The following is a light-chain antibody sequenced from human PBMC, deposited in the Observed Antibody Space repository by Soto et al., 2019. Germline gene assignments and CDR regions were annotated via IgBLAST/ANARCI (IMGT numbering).Light chain of an antibody. Sequence: DIQMTQSPSSLSASVGDRVTITCRASQTFSVYLNWYQQKPGKAPKLLIYAASTLQSGVPSRFSGSGSGTDFTLTISCLQSEDFATYYCQQYYSYPRTFGQGTKVDIK. J-gene: IGKJ1*01. CDR1: QTFSVY. CDR3: QQYYSYPRT. V-gene: IGKV1-39*01. CDR2: AAS.